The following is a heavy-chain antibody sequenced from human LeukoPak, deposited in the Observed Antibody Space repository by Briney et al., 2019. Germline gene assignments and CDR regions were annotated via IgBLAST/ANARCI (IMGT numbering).Heavy chain of an antibody. J-gene: IGHJ5*02. CDR1: GGSFSGYY. V-gene: IGHV4-34*01. D-gene: IGHD3-10*01. CDR3: AKSLYGSGSYYNWFDP. CDR2: INHRGST. Sequence: SETLSLTCAVYGGSFSGYYWSWIRQSPGKGLEWIGEINHRGSTNYNPSLKRRVTISLDTSKNQFSLKLSSVTAADTAVYYCAKSLYGSGSYYNWFDPWGQGTLVTVSS.